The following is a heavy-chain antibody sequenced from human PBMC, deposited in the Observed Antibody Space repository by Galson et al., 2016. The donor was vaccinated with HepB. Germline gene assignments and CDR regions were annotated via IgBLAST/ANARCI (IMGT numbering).Heavy chain of an antibody. J-gene: IGHJ4*02. D-gene: IGHD3-9*01. CDR1: GFTFSTYS. Sequence: SPRLSCAASGFTFSTYSMNWVRQAPGKGLEWIAYIRGGNTNTDYAVSVKGRFTISRDDATNSLFLQMNSLRDEDTAIYYCARDHDWAFDYWGQGTLVSVSS. CDR2: IRGGNTNT. CDR3: ARDHDWAFDY. V-gene: IGHV3-48*02.